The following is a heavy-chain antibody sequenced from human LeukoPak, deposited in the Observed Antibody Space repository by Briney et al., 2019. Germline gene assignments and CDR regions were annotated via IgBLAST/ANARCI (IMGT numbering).Heavy chain of an antibody. CDR3: AKHRERPGNNRFDP. D-gene: IGHD1-26*01. V-gene: IGHV4-59*08. Sequence: SESLSLTCTVSGGSISSYYWSWIRQPPGKGLEWIGYISYSGSTDYNPSLKSRVTISVDTSKNQVSLKLSSVTAADTAVYYCAKHRERPGNNRFDPWGQGNLVTVSS. CDR2: ISYSGST. J-gene: IGHJ5*02. CDR1: GGSISSYY.